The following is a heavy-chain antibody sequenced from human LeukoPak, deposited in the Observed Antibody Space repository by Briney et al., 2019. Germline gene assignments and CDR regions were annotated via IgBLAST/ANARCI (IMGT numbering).Heavy chain of an antibody. V-gene: IGHV3-23*01. J-gene: IGHJ5*02. D-gene: IGHD2-2*02. CDR2: ISGSGGST. CDR1: GFTFSSYA. Sequence: PGGSLRLSCAASGFTFSSYAMSWVRHAPGKGLEWVSAISGSGGSTYYADSVKGRFTISRDNSKNTLYLQMNSLRAEDTAVYYCAKGAPAAILSPYWFDPWGQGTLVTVSS. CDR3: AKGAPAAILSPYWFDP.